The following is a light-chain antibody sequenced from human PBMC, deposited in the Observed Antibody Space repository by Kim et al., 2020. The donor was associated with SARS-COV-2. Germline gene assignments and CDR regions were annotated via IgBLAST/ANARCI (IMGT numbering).Light chain of an antibody. J-gene: IGKJ2*01. CDR3: QQYGSSPPYT. Sequence: SRGERATHACTASERDCGRYLAWDQQKTGQGPRVRIYGASSRGTGSPDRFSGSGSGTDFTLTISRLETEGFAVYYCQQYGSSPPYTFGQGTKLEI. V-gene: IGKV3-20*01. CDR2: GAS. CDR1: ERDCGRY.